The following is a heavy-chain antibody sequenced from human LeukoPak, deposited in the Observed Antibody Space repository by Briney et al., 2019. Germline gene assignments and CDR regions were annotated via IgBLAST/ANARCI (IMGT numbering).Heavy chain of an antibody. CDR3: WYSSGWYVGISPIVGYYYYMDV. D-gene: IGHD6-19*01. CDR2: INSDGSST. J-gene: IGHJ6*03. Sequence: PGGSLRLSCAACGFTFSSYWMHWVRQAPGKGLVWVSRINSDGSSTSYADSVKGRFTISRDNAKNTLYLQMNSLRAEDTAVYYCWYSSGWYVGISPIVGYYYYMDVWGQGTLVTVSS. V-gene: IGHV3-74*01. CDR1: GFTFSSYW.